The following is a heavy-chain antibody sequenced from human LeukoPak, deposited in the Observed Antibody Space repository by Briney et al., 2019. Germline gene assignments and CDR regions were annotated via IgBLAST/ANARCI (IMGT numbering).Heavy chain of an antibody. CDR2: IYPSDSDT. J-gene: IGHJ4*02. D-gene: IGHD5-18*01. CDR1: GYSFTSYW. CDR3: GRLGIDPATG. V-gene: IGHV5-51*01. Sequence: GESLKISCKSSGYSFTSYWNGWGRQMPGKGLEWMGIIYPSDSDTRYSPSFQGLVTFSADQSSSPAYLKWSSLKASETAMYYCGRLGIDPATGWGQGTLVTVSS.